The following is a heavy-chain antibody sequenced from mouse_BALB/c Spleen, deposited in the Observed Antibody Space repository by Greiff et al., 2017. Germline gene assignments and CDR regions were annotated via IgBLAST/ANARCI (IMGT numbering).Heavy chain of an antibody. CDR1: GFTFSSYG. Sequence: EVHLVESGGDLVKPGGSLKLSCAASGFTFSSYGMSWVRQTPDKRLEWVATISSGGSYTYYPDSVKGRSTISRDNAKNTLYLQMSSLKSEDTAMYYCARHYYGSSYAFDYWGQGTTLTVSS. D-gene: IGHD1-1*01. V-gene: IGHV5-6*01. CDR3: ARHYYGSSYAFDY. CDR2: ISSGGSYT. J-gene: IGHJ2*01.